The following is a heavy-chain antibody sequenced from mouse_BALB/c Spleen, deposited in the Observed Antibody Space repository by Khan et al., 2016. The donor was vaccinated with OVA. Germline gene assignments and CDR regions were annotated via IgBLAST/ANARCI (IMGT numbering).Heavy chain of an antibody. V-gene: IGHV5-6*01. J-gene: IGHJ3*01. Sequence: EVQLLETGGDLVKPEGSLKLSCAASGFTFSTYGMSWVRQTSDKRLEWVATISSGGSYTYYPDSVQGRFTISRDNAKNTLYLQMSSLKSEDTAMFYCARLAYYYDSEGCAYWGQGTLVTVSA. D-gene: IGHD1-1*01. CDR1: GFTFSTYG. CDR3: ARLAYYYDSEGCAY. CDR2: ISSGGSYT.